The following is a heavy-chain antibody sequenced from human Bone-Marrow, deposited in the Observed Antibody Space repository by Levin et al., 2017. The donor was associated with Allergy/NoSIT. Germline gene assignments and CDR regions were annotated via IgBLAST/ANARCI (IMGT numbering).Heavy chain of an antibody. J-gene: IGHJ5*02. V-gene: IGHV3-74*01. D-gene: IGHD1-1*01. CDR3: TNSLTGAAS. CDR1: GFIFSNFW. CDR2: IKPDGTGA. Sequence: PGGSLRLSCAASGFIFSNFWMHWVRQVPGRGLMFVSTIKPDGTGANYADSVKGRFTVSRDNSKNTLFLDMNSLTVEDTGIYYCTNSLTGAASWGRGTLVTVSS.